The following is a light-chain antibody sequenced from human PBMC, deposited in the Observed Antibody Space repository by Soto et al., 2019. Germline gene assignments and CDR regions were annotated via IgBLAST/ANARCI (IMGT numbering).Light chain of an antibody. CDR3: LLSYSGAWV. CDR2: DTT. V-gene: IGLV7-46*01. CDR1: TGAVTSGHY. J-gene: IGLJ3*02. Sequence: QAVVTQEPSLTVSPGGTVTLTCGSSTGAVTSGHYPYWFQQKPGQAPRTLIFDTTSTHSWTSARFSGSLLGGKAALTLSGAQSEDEAEYYCLLSYSGAWVFGGGTKLTVL.